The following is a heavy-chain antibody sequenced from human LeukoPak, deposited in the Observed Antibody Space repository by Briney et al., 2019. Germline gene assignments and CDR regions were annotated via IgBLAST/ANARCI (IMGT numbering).Heavy chain of an antibody. CDR1: GGSISSYY. D-gene: IGHD3-22*01. V-gene: IGHV4-4*07. J-gene: IGHJ4*02. Sequence: SETLSLTCTVSGGSISSYYWSWIRQPAGKGLEWNGRIYTSGSTNYNPSLKSRVTMSVDTSKNQFSLKLSSVTAADTAVYYCARSARDSSGYYYFDYWGQGTLVTVSS. CDR3: ARSARDSSGYYYFDY. CDR2: IYTSGST.